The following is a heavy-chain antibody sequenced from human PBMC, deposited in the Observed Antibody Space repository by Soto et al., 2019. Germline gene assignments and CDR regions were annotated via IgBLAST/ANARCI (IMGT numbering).Heavy chain of an antibody. D-gene: IGHD6-19*01. V-gene: IGHV3-49*04. J-gene: IGHJ4*02. CDR1: GFTFGDYA. CDR2: IRSKAYGGTT. CDR3: TRAFSAWPSDY. Sequence: GGSLRLSCTASGFTFGDYAMSWVRQAPGKGLEWVGFIRSKAYGGTTEYAASVKGRFTISRDDSKSIAYLQMNSLKTEDTAVYYCTRAFSAWPSDYWGQGTLVTVSS.